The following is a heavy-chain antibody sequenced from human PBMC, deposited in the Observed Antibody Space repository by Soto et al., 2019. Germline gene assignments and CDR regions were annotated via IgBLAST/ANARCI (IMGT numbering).Heavy chain of an antibody. CDR3: ARHEVTTRWFDP. CDR1: GFSISSSSYY. J-gene: IGHJ5*02. CDR2: IYYSGST. D-gene: IGHD4-17*01. V-gene: IGHV4-39*01. Sequence: PSETLSLTCTVSGFSISSSSYYWGWIRQPPGKGLGWIGSIYYSGSTYYNPSLKSRVTISVDTSKNQFSLKLSSVTAADTAVYYCARHEVTTRWFDPWGQGTLVTVSS.